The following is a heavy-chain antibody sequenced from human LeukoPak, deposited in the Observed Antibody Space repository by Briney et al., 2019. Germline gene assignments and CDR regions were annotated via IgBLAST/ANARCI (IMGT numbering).Heavy chain of an antibody. D-gene: IGHD2-2*01. V-gene: IGHV3-21*01. Sequence: PGGSLRLSCAASGFTFSSYSMNWVRQAPGKGLEWVSSISSSSSYIYYADSVKGRFTISRDNAKNSLYLQMNSLRAEDTAVYYCARDPTRQLLDAFDIWGQGTMVTVSS. CDR1: GFTFSSYS. J-gene: IGHJ3*02. CDR3: ARDPTRQLLDAFDI. CDR2: ISSSSSYI.